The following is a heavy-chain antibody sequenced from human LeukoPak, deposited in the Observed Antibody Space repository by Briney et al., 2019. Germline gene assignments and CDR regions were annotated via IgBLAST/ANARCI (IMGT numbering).Heavy chain of an antibody. J-gene: IGHJ3*02. CDR3: AKAHYDSSGYPAAFDI. D-gene: IGHD3-22*01. V-gene: IGHV3-23*01. CDR1: GFTFSTFA. Sequence: PGGSLRLSCAASGFTFSTFAMIWVRQPPGKGLEWVSSIFPSGGEIHYADSVKGRFTISRDNSKNTLYLQMNSLRAEDTAVYYCAKAHYDSSGYPAAFDIWGQGTMVTVSS. CDR2: IFPSGGEI.